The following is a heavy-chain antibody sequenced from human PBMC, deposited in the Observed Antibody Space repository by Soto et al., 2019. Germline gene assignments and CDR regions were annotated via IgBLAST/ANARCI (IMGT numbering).Heavy chain of an antibody. CDR3: ARAHIAVAAYFDY. J-gene: IGHJ4*02. CDR1: GFTFRSYA. CDR2: ISYDGSNK. Sequence: QVQLVESGGGVVQPGRSLRLSCAASGFTFRSYAMHWVRQAPGKGLEWVAVISYDGSNKYYADSVKGRFTISRDNSKNTLYLQMNSLRADDTAVYYCARAHIAVAAYFDYWGQGTLVTVSS. V-gene: IGHV3-30-3*01. D-gene: IGHD6-19*01.